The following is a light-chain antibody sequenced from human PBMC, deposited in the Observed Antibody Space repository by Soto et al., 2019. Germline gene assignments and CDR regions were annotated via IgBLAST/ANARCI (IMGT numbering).Light chain of an antibody. CDR1: PSISTW. CDR3: QQYKSDSGT. Sequence: DIQVTQSPSTLSSSAGDRVTIIXRASPSISTWLAWYQQKPGXPPKXXXAKXSSLERGVPSRLSGSGSGTEFTLTISSLQPDDFANYYCQQYKSDSGTFGQGTKVDIK. CDR2: KXS. V-gene: IGKV1-5*03. J-gene: IGKJ1*01.